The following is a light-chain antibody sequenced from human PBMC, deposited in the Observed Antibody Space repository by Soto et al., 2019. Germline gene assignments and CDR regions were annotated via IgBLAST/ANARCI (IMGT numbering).Light chain of an antibody. CDR2: GAS. CDR1: QSVSSN. CDR3: QQYNKFPSLT. Sequence: EIVMTQSPATLSVSPGERATLSCRASQSVSSNLAWYQQKPGQAPRLLIYGASTRGTGIPARFSGSGSGTEFTLTISSLQSEDFALYYCQQYNKFPSLTFGGGTKVEIK. J-gene: IGKJ4*01. V-gene: IGKV3-15*01.